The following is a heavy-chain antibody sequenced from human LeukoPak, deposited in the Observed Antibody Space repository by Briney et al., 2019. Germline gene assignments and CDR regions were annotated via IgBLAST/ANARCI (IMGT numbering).Heavy chain of an antibody. CDR3: ARGGVGGVIVPFDC. J-gene: IGHJ4*02. CDR1: GGSISRYY. D-gene: IGHD3-16*02. Sequence: SETLSLTCTVSGGSISRYYWSWIRQPAGKGLEWIGRIYSSGTTTYSPSLKSRVTMSVDTSKNQFSLTLSSVTAADTAVYYCARGGVGGVIVPFDCWGQGTLVTVSS. CDR2: IYSSGTT. V-gene: IGHV4-4*07.